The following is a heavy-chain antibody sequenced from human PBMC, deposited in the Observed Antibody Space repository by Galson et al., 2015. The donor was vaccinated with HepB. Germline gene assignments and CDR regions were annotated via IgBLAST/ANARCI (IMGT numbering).Heavy chain of an antibody. CDR1: GGSISSGDFY. CDR3: ARWTTEEGWFDP. J-gene: IGHJ5*02. Sequence: TLSLTCTVSGGSISSGDFYWSWIRQPPGKGLEWIGYIYYSGSTHYNPSLKSRVTISVDTSKNQFSLKLSSVTAADTAVYYCARWTTEEGWFDPWGQGTLVTVSS. CDR2: IYYSGST. D-gene: IGHD4-17*01. V-gene: IGHV4-30-4*01.